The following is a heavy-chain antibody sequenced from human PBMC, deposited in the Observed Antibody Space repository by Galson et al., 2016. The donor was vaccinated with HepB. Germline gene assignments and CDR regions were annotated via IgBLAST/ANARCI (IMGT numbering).Heavy chain of an antibody. CDR1: EFTVSDKY. D-gene: IGHD3-10*01. Sequence: SLRLSCAASEFTVSDKYMSWVRQAPGKGLEWVSLISGDGVTYYADSVKGRFTISRDHSDNSLYLQMNSLRAEDTAVYYCARRRGNTNFDYWGQGTLVTVSA. J-gene: IGHJ4*02. V-gene: IGHV3-53*01. CDR2: ISGDGVT. CDR3: ARRRGNTNFDY.